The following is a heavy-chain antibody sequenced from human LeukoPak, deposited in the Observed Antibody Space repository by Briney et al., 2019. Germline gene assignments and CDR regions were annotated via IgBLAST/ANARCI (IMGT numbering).Heavy chain of an antibody. J-gene: IGHJ4*02. CDR3: AKESLMVATLDYY. Sequence: GGSLRLSCAASGFTFSSYGMPWVRQAPGKGLEWVAFIRYDGSNKYYADSVKGRFTISRDNSKNTLYLQMNSLRAEDTAVYYCAKESLMVATLDYYWGQGTLVTVSS. V-gene: IGHV3-30*02. CDR2: IRYDGSNK. CDR1: GFTFSSYG. D-gene: IGHD5-12*01.